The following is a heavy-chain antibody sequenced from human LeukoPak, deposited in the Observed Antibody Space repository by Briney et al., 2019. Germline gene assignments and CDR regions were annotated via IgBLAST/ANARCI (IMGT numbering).Heavy chain of an antibody. Sequence: GAPVKVSCKASGGTFSSYAISWVRQAPGQGLEWMGGIIPIFGTANYAQKFQGRVTITTDESTSTAYMELSSLRSEDTAMYYCARVFGIAAAGYAFDIWGQGTMVTVSS. V-gene: IGHV1-69*05. D-gene: IGHD6-13*01. CDR1: GGTFSSYA. CDR2: IIPIFGTA. J-gene: IGHJ3*02. CDR3: ARVFGIAAAGYAFDI.